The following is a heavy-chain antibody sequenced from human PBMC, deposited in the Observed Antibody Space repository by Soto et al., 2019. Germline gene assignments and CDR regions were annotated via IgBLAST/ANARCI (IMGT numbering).Heavy chain of an antibody. J-gene: IGHJ6*03. CDR2: INPSGGST. CDR3: ARRSHEVVVAATEYYYYYYMDV. D-gene: IGHD2-15*01. CDR1: GYTFTSYY. Sequence: QVQLVQSGAEVKKPGASVKVSCKASGYTFTSYYMHWVRQAPGQGLEWMGIINPSGGSTSYAQKFQGRVTMTRDTSTSTVYMELRSLRSEDTAVYYCARRSHEVVVAATEYYYYYYMDVWGQGTTVTVSS. V-gene: IGHV1-46*03.